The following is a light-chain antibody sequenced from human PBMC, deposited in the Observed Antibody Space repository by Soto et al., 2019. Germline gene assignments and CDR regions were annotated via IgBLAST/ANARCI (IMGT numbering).Light chain of an antibody. CDR3: QKYNSAPLT. Sequence: DIQMTQSPASLSASLGGRVTIACRASQGISNYLAWYQQKPGKVPKLLIYSASTLQSGVPSRFSGSGSETDFTLTISSLQPEDVGTYFCQKYNSAPLTFGGGTQVEI. CDR2: SAS. J-gene: IGKJ4*01. CDR1: QGISNY. V-gene: IGKV1-27*01.